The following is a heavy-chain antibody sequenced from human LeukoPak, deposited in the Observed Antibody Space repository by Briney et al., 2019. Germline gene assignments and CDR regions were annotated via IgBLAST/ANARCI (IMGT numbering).Heavy chain of an antibody. V-gene: IGHV1-8*01. D-gene: IGHD1-26*01. J-gene: IGHJ4*02. CDR1: GYTFTSYD. CDR3: ARGDRQAGGSYGN. CDR2: MNPNSGNT. Sequence: GASVKVSCKSSGYTFTSYDINWVRQATGQGLEWMGCMNPNSGNTGYAQKFQGRVTMTRNTSISTAYMELSSLRSEDTAVYYCARGDRQAGGSYGNWGQGTLVTVSS.